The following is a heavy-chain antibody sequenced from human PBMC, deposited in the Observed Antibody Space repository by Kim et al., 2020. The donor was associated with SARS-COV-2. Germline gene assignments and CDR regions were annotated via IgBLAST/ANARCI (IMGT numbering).Heavy chain of an antibody. Sequence: ASVKVSCKASGYTFTSYYMHWVRQAPGQGLEWMGIINPSGGSTSYAQKFQGRVTMTRDTSTSTVYMELSSLRSEDTAVYYCARGESSGWSTGVEMDVWGQGTTVTVSS. V-gene: IGHV1-46*01. CDR3: ARGESSGWSTGVEMDV. CDR2: INPSGGST. CDR1: GYTFTSYY. J-gene: IGHJ6*02. D-gene: IGHD6-19*01.